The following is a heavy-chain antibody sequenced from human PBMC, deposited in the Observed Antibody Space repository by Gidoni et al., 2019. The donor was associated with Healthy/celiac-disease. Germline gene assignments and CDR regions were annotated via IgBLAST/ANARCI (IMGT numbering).Heavy chain of an antibody. CDR2: ISSSSNYI. CDR1: GFTFSSYS. D-gene: IGHD3-22*01. Sequence: EVQLVESGGGPFKPGGSLRLSCAASGFTFSSYSMNWVRQAPGKGLEWVSSISSSSNYIYYADSVKGRFTISRDNAKNSLYLQMNSLRAEDTAVYYCARDRVVMTAFDIWGQGTMVTVSS. J-gene: IGHJ3*02. V-gene: IGHV3-21*01. CDR3: ARDRVVMTAFDI.